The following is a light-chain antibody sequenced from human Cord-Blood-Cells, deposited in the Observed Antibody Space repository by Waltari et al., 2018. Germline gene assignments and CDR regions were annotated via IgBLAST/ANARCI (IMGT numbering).Light chain of an antibody. V-gene: IGKV3-15*01. J-gene: IGKJ2*01. CDR2: GAS. Sequence: EIVMTQSPATLSVSPGERATLSCRSSQSVRTNLAWYHQKPGQAPRLLIYGASTRATGIPARCSGSGSGTEFSLTISSLQSEDFAVYYCQQYNNWPYTFGQGTKLEIK. CDR1: QSVRTN. CDR3: QQYNNWPYT.